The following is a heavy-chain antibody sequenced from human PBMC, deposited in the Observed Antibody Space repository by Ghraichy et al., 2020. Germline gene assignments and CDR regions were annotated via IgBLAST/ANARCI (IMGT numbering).Heavy chain of an antibody. CDR3: ASSLYGDYRMFDI. V-gene: IGHV4-61*01. Sequence: SETLSLTCTVSGGSVSSGSYYWSWIRQPPGKGLEWIGYIYYSGSTNYNPSLKSRVTILVDTSKNQFSLKLSSVTAADTAVYYCASSLYGDYRMFDIWGQGTMVTVSS. CDR1: GGSVSSGSYY. D-gene: IGHD4-17*01. CDR2: IYYSGST. J-gene: IGHJ3*02.